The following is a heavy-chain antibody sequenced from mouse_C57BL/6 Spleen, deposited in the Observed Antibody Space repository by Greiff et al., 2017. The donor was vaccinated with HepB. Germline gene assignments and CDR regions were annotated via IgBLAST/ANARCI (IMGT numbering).Heavy chain of an antibody. CDR1: GYTFTSYW. J-gene: IGHJ1*03. D-gene: IGHD1-1*01. CDR3: ARAITTVVAFDV. CDR2: IDPGIGGT. V-gene: IGHV1-72*01. Sequence: QVQLQQPGAELVKPGASVKLSCKASGYTFTSYWMHWVKQRPGRGLEWIGRIDPGIGGTKYNEKFKSKATLTVDKPSSTAYMQLSSLTSEDSAVYYCARAITTVVAFDVWGTGTTVTVSS.